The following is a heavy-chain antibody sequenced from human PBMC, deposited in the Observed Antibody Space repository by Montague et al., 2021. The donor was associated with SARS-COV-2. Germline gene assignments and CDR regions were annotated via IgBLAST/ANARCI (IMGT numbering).Heavy chain of an antibody. J-gene: IGHJ4*02. V-gene: IGHV2-70*04. CDR2: IDWDXDK. D-gene: IGHD3-9*01. CDR3: ARSYYDILTAYYTPFDY. Sequence: PALVKPTQTLTLXCTFSGFSLSTSGMRASWIRQPPGKALEWLARIDWDXDKFYSTSLKTRLTISKDTSKNQVVLTMTNMDPVDTATCYCARSYYDILTAYYTPFDYWGQGTLVTVSS. CDR1: GFSLSTSGMR.